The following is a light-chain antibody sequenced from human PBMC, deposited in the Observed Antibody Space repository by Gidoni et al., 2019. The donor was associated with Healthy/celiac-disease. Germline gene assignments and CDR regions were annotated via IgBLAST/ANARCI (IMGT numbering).Light chain of an antibody. Sequence: EIVMTQSPSTLSVYPGDRATLSCRASQSGSINLAWYQQKPGQAPRLLIDGASTRATGIPARCSGSGSGTEFTLTISSLQSEDFAVYYCQQYNNWPRTFGQGTKLEIK. CDR2: GAS. CDR1: QSGSIN. J-gene: IGKJ2*01. CDR3: QQYNNWPRT. V-gene: IGKV3-15*01.